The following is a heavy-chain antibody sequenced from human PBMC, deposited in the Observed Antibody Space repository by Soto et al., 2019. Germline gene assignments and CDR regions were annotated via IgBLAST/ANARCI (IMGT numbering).Heavy chain of an antibody. CDR2: ISAYNGNT. CDR3: AREASTMFGVVPYYYYHMDV. Sequence: ASVKVSCKASGYTFTSYGISWVRQAPGQGLEWMGWISAYNGNTNYAQKLQGRVTMTTDTSTSTAYMELRSLRSDDTAVYYCAREASTMFGVVPYYYYHMDVWGQGTTVTVSS. J-gene: IGHJ6*03. V-gene: IGHV1-18*01. CDR1: GYTFTSYG. D-gene: IGHD3-3*01.